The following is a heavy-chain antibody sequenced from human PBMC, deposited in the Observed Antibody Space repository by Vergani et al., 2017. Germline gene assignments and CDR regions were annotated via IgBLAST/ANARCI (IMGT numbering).Heavy chain of an antibody. D-gene: IGHD2-2*01. CDR2: ISGSGGST. Sequence: EVQLVESGGGVVRPGGSLRLSCAASGFTFDDYGMSWVRQAPGKGLEWVSAISGSGGSTYYADSVKGRFTISRDNSKNTLYLQMNSLRAEDTAVYYCAKSLDLSKIVVVPAALNYWGQGTLVTVSS. V-gene: IGHV3-23*04. J-gene: IGHJ4*02. CDR1: GFTFDDYG. CDR3: AKSLDLSKIVVVPAALNY.